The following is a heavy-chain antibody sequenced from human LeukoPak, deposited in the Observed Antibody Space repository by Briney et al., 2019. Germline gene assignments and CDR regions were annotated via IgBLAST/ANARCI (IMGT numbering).Heavy chain of an antibody. CDR3: AKVMKGSERLTMVRGVIIKTAGLYYMDV. CDR2: ISASGAST. D-gene: IGHD3-10*01. Sequence: GGSLRLSCVASGFTFSSYAMSWVRQAPGKGLEWVSAISASGASTYYADSVKGRFTISRDNSKNTVYLQMNSLRAEDTAVYYCAKVMKGSERLTMVRGVIIKTAGLYYMDVWGKGTTVTVSS. V-gene: IGHV3-23*01. CDR1: GFTFSSYA. J-gene: IGHJ6*03.